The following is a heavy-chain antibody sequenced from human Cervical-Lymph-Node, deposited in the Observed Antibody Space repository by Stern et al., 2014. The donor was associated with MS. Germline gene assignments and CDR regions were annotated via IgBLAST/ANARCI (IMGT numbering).Heavy chain of an antibody. Sequence: VQLVESGPGLVKPSETLSLTCTVSGGSISGYYWSWIRQPPGKGLEWIGYIYYSGSTNYNPSLKSRVTISVDTSKNQFSLKLSSVTAADTAVYYCARGGLTASPFDPWGQGTLVTVSS. CDR3: ARGGLTASPFDP. D-gene: IGHD4/OR15-4a*01. CDR2: IYYSGST. V-gene: IGHV4-59*01. J-gene: IGHJ5*02. CDR1: GGSISGYY.